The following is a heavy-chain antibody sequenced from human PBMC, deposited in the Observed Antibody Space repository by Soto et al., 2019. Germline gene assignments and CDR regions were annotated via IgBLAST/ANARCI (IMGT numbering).Heavy chain of an antibody. CDR1: GYSFTSYW. CDR2: IYPGASDT. D-gene: IGHD6-13*01. J-gene: IGHJ6*02. V-gene: IGHV5-51*01. Sequence: PGESLKISCKGSGYSFTSYWIGWVRQMPGKGLEWMGIIYPGASDTRYSPSFQGQVTISADKSISTAYLQWSSLKASDTAMYYCVRTSASGKYYYGMDVWGQGTTVTVSS. CDR3: VRTSASGKYYYGMDV.